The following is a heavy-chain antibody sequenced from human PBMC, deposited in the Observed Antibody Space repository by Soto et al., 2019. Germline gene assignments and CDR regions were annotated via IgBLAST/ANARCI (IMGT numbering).Heavy chain of an antibody. CDR3: ARESNDILTGPPWVWYFDL. CDR1: GGSFSGYY. V-gene: IGHV4-34*01. Sequence: QVQLQQWGAGPLRPLETLSLTCGVAGGSFSGYYWAWIRQSPGKGLEWIGEINDRGSINYNPSLKSRVSISVAPSKNHYSLNLRSVTAADTAVYSCARESNDILTGPPWVWYFDLWGRGTLVTVSS. J-gene: IGHJ2*01. D-gene: IGHD3-9*01. CDR2: INDRGSI.